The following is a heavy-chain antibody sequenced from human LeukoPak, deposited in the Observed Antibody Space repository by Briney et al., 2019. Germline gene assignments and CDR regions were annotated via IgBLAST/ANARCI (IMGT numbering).Heavy chain of an antibody. CDR3: ARDRGQGYSSGWYNLLAN. CDR1: GFTFSSFA. J-gene: IGHJ4*02. CDR2: IHSNGGST. Sequence: PGGSLRLSCAASGFTFSSFAMHWVRQAPGKGLEYVSSIHSNGGSTYYGNSVKGRFTVSRDNSNNTVYLQMGSLRAEDTAVYYCARDRGQGYSSGWYNLLANWGQGTLVTVSS. D-gene: IGHD6-19*01. V-gene: IGHV3-64*01.